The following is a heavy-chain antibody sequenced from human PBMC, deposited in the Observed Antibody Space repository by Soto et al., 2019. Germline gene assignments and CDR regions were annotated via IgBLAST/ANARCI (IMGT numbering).Heavy chain of an antibody. CDR2: INTDGSST. CDR3: ARVGVGHYEFDY. V-gene: IGHV3-74*01. Sequence: EVQLVESGGALVQPGGSLRLSCAASGFTFSSYWMHWVRQAPGEGLVWVSRINTDGSSTRYADSVKGRFTISRDNAKNTMYLQMNSLRAEDTAVYYCARVGVGHYEFDYWGQGTLVTVSS. J-gene: IGHJ4*02. D-gene: IGHD3-16*01. CDR1: GFTFSSYW.